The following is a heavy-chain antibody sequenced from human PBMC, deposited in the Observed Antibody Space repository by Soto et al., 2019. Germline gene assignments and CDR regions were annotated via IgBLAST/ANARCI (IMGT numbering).Heavy chain of an antibody. D-gene: IGHD2-21*01. CDR3: ARGGDGSNFGAVY. CDR2: IIPKLGSA. Sequence: QVQLVQAGAEMKKPGSSVQVSCKASGGGNLRDYRTTWVRQAPGQGREWMGGIIPKLGSANYAQNFQGRAAITADESTGTVNMELRSLRSEDTAVYYCARGGDGSNFGAVYWGQGTPVTVSS. CDR1: GGGNLRDYR. V-gene: IGHV1-69*01. J-gene: IGHJ4*02.